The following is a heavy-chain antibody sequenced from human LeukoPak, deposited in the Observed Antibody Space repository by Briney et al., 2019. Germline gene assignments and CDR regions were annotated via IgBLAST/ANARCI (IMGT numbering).Heavy chain of an antibody. Sequence: PGGSLRLSCGASGFSFSSHAMNWVRQAPGKGLEWISYISSGGYAIQYADSVKGRFTISRDNAKNSLYLQMNSLRDEDTALYYCTKAGGDCYNGLMCYFDCWGQGTLVTVSS. CDR2: ISSGGYAI. V-gene: IGHV3-48*02. CDR1: GFSFSSHA. D-gene: IGHD2-21*02. CDR3: TKAGGDCYNGLMCYFDC. J-gene: IGHJ4*02.